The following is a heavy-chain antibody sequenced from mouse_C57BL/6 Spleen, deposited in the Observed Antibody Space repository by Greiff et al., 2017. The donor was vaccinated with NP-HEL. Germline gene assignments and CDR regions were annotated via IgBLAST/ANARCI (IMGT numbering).Heavy chain of an antibody. J-gene: IGHJ3*01. V-gene: IGHV1-64*01. CDR3: ARLGIYYGNPEFAY. CDR2: IHPNSGST. D-gene: IGHD2-1*01. Sequence: QVQLQQPGAELVKPGASVKLSCKASGYTFTSYWMHWVKQRPGQGLEWIGMIHPNSGSTNYNEKFKSKATLTVDKSSSTAYMQLSSLTSEDSAVYYCARLGIYYGNPEFAYWGQGTLVTVSA. CDR1: GYTFTSYW.